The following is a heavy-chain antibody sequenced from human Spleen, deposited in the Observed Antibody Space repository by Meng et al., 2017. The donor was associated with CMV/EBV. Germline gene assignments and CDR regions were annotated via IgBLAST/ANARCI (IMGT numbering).Heavy chain of an antibody. J-gene: IGHJ3*02. CDR3: AREGGYCSSTSCYSNAFDI. CDR1: TFSSYA. V-gene: IGHV3-30-3*01. Sequence: TFSSYAMHWVRQAPGKGLEWVAVISYDGGNKYYADSVKGRFTISRDNSKNTLYLQMNSLRAEDTAVYYCAREGGYCSSTSCYSNAFDIWGQGTMVTVSS. CDR2: ISYDGGNK. D-gene: IGHD2-2*01.